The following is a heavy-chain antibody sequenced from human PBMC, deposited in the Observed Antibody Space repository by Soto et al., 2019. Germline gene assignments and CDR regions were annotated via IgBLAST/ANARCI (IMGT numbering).Heavy chain of an antibody. CDR2: INHSGIT. D-gene: IGHD3-22*01. J-gene: IGHJ4*02. V-gene: IGHV4-34*01. Sequence: SETLSLTCAVYGGSFSDYYWSWIRQPPGKGLEWTGEINHSGITNYSPSLKSRVTMSVDTSKNLFSLKLTSVTAADTALYYCARFPFDSNDWTNPRYFDIWGQGTQVTVSS. CDR3: ARFPFDSNDWTNPRYFDI. CDR1: GGSFSDYY.